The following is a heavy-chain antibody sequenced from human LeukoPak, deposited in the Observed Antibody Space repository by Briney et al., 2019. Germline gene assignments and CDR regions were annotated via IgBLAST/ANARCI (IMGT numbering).Heavy chain of an antibody. V-gene: IGHV1-69*13. CDR1: GGTFSNFA. CDR3: ATDRDYYDTAGYYLFDY. CDR2: INPVFVTP. J-gene: IGHJ4*02. Sequence: SVKASCKASGGTFSNFAISWVRQAPGQGLEWMGGINPVFVTPNYAQKFQGRVTLTAYESTSTAYMEMSSLRSEDTAVYYCATDRDYYDTAGYYLFDYWGQGTLVTVSS. D-gene: IGHD3-22*01.